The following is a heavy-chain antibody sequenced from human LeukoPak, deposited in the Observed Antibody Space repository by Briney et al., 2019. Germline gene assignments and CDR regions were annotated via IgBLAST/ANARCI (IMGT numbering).Heavy chain of an antibody. CDR1: RFTFSGSW. J-gene: IGHJ4*02. CDR2: INQDGGVK. Sequence: GGSLRLSCAASRFTFSGSWMTWVRQAPGKGPEWVANINQDGGVKGYLDSVQGRFTISRDNAKNSLYLQMNSLRAEDTAIYFCARNRAYTTFDYWGQGTLVTVSS. D-gene: IGHD2-2*02. CDR3: ARNRAYTTFDY. V-gene: IGHV3-7*01.